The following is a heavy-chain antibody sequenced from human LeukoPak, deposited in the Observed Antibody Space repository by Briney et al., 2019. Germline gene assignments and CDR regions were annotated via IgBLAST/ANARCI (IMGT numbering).Heavy chain of an antibody. D-gene: IGHD3-22*01. V-gene: IGHV1-24*01. CDR1: GYTLTALS. J-gene: IGHJ4*02. CDR3: ATDLGDSGYHLDY. CDR2: FDPEDGET. Sequence: APVKVSCKVSGYTLTALSMHWGRQAPGNEREWMGGFDPEDGETIYEQKFQGRVTMTEDTSTDTAYMELSSLRSEDTAVYYCATDLGDSGYHLDYWGQGTLVTVSS.